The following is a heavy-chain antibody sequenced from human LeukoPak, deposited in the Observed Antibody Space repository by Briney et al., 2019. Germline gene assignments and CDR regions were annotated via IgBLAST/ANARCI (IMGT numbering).Heavy chain of an antibody. Sequence: ASVKVSCKASGYTFTNYGISWVRQAPGQGLEWMGWISAYNGNTNYAQELQGRVTMTTDTSTNTAYMELRSLRSDDTAVYYCARDHCSSTSCYYDNWFDPWGQGTLVTVSS. V-gene: IGHV1-18*01. D-gene: IGHD2-2*01. CDR3: ARDHCSSTSCYYDNWFDP. J-gene: IGHJ5*02. CDR1: GYTFTNYG. CDR2: ISAYNGNT.